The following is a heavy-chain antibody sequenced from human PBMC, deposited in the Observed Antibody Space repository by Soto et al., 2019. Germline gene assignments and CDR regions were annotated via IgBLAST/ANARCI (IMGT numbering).Heavy chain of an antibody. CDR2: IIPIFGTA. CDR1: GGTFSSYA. V-gene: IGHV1-69*13. J-gene: IGHJ5*02. D-gene: IGHD3-22*01. CDR3: ARALSDYYDSSGSNPKVFDP. Sequence: ASVKVSCKASGGTFSSYAISWVRQAPGQGLEWMGGIIPIFGTANYAQKFQGRVTITADESTSTAYMELSSLRSEDTAVYYCARALSDYYDSSGSNPKVFDPWGQGTLVTSPQ.